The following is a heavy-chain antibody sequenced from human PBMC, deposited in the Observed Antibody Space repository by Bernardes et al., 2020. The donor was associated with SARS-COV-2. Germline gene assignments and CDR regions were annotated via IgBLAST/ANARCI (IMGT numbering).Heavy chain of an antibody. D-gene: IGHD3-3*01. CDR1: GFIFSTYA. Sequence: GGSLRLSCAASGFIFSTYAMSWVRQAPGKGLEWVSVISASGGATYYADSVKGRFTISRDNSKNTLYLQMNSLRAEDTAFYYCAKFYYDFWSGFDHWGQGTLVTVSS. V-gene: IGHV3-23*01. CDR3: AKFYYDFWSGFDH. J-gene: IGHJ4*02. CDR2: ISASGGAT.